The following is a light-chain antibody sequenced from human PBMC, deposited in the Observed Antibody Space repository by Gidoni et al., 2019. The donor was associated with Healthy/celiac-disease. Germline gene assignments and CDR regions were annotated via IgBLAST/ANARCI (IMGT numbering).Light chain of an antibody. Sequence: DIQLTQSPSFLSASVGDIVTITCRASQGISSYLAWYQQKPGKAPKLLSYAASTLQSGVPSRFSGSGSGTEFTLTISSLQPEDFATYYCQQLNSYPPNTFGGGTKVEIK. V-gene: IGKV1-9*01. J-gene: IGKJ4*01. CDR3: QQLNSYPPNT. CDR2: AAS. CDR1: QGISSY.